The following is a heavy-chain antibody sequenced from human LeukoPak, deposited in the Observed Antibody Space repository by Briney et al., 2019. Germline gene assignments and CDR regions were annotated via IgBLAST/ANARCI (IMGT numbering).Heavy chain of an antibody. CDR1: GFIVSSHY. D-gene: IGHD2-2*01. Sequence: GGSLRLSCAVSGFIVSSHYMTWVRQAPGKGLQWVSSISSSSSYIYYADSVKGRFTISRDNAKNSLYLQMNSLRAEDTAVYYCARTASPDYWGQGTLVTVSS. CDR2: ISSSSSYI. J-gene: IGHJ4*02. CDR3: ARTASPDY. V-gene: IGHV3-21*01.